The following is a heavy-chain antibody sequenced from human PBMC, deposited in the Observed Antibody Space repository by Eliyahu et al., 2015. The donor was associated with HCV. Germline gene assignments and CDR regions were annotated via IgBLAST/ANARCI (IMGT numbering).Heavy chain of an antibody. J-gene: IGHJ4*02. D-gene: IGHD6-19*01. CDR3: ARDHGNYHESSGPDH. Sequence: EVELVESGGGVVQPGGSLRLSCVASGFPFSGYWMHWVRHVAGKGLVWVSHISPDGSEADYADSVKGRFIVSRDNARNTLFLQMNALTVEDSALYYCARDHGNYHESSGPDHWGQGSLVTVS. CDR2: ISPDGSEA. CDR1: GFPFSGYW. V-gene: IGHV3-74*01.